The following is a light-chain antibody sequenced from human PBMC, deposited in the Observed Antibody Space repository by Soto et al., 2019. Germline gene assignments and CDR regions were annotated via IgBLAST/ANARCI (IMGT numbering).Light chain of an antibody. CDR1: QSVSTY. V-gene: IGKV3-11*01. CDR2: NAS. CDR3: QQRSNWIT. Sequence: DIVLTQSPATLSLSPGERATLSCRASQSVSTYVAWYQQKPGQAPRLLISNASDRATGIPARFSGSGSGTDFTLTISSLEPEDFAVYYCQQRSNWITFGQGTRLEIK. J-gene: IGKJ5*01.